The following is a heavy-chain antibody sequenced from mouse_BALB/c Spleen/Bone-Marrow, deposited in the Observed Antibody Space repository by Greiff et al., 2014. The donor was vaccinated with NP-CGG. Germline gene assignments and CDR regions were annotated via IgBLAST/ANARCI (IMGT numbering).Heavy chain of an antibody. CDR3: ARYYYGSSYFDY. CDR1: GFNIKDTY. D-gene: IGHD1-1*01. J-gene: IGHJ2*01. CDR2: IDPANGNT. V-gene: IGHV14-3*02. Sequence: VQLQQSGAELVKPGASVKLSCTASGFNIKDTYMHWVKQRPEQGLEWIGWIDPANGNTKYDPTFQGKAFTTADTSSNTAFLQLSSLTSEDTAVYYCARYYYGSSYFDYWGQGTTLTVSS.